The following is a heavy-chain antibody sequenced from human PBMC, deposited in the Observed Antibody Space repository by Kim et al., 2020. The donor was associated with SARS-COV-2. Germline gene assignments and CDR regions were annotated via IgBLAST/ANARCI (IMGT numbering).Heavy chain of an antibody. V-gene: IGHV4-34*01. CDR2: INHSGST. CDR1: GGSFSGYY. D-gene: IGHD2-2*01. J-gene: IGHJ1*01. Sequence: SETLSLTCAVYGGSFSGYYWSWIRQPPGKGLEWIGEINHSGSTNYNPSLKSRVTISVDTSKNQFSLKLSSVTAADTAVYYCAGLGYCSSTSCRGYFQHWGQGTLVTVSS. CDR3: AGLGYCSSTSCRGYFQH.